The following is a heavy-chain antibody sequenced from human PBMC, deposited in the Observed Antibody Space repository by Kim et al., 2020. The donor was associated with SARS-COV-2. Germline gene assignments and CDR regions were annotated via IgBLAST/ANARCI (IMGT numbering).Heavy chain of an antibody. CDR2: IDWDDDK. D-gene: IGHD2-8*01. V-gene: IGHV2-70*11. Sequence: SGPTLVNPTQTLTLTCTFSGFSLNTRGMCVSWVRQPLGKALEWLARIDWDDDKYYNTSLKTRLTISKDTSKYQVVLTMTNLDPVDTATYYCTRTSGRGLCTTRDCLWGGWFAPWGQGTMVTVSS. CDR3: TRTSGRGLCTTRDCLWGGWFAP. CDR1: GFSLNTRGMC. J-gene: IGHJ5*02.